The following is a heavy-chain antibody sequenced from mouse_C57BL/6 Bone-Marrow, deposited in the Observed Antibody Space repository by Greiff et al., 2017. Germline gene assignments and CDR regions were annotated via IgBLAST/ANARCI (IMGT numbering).Heavy chain of an antibody. CDR1: GYTFTSYW. V-gene: IGHV1-50*01. D-gene: IGHD5-2*01. Sequence: QVQLQQPGAELVKPGASVKLSCKASGYTFTSYWMQWVKQRPGQGLEWIGEIDPSDSYTNYNQKFKGKATLTVDTSSSTAYMQLSSLTSEDSAVYYSAREGISEGYIDVWGTGTTVTVSS. J-gene: IGHJ1*03. CDR3: AREGISEGYIDV. CDR2: IDPSDSYT.